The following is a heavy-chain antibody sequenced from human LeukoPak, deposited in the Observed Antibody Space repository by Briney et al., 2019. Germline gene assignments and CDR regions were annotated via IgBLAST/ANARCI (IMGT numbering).Heavy chain of an antibody. Sequence: SETLSLTCAVSGGSISSNSYYWGWIRQPPGKGMEWIGSIYCSGSTYYNPSLKSRVTISVDTSKNQFSLKLSSVTAADTAVYYCARTRYYYNSRSYGAPYYFDYWGQGTLVTVSS. V-gene: IGHV4-39*01. J-gene: IGHJ4*02. CDR1: GGSISSNSYY. CDR2: IYCSGST. D-gene: IGHD3-10*01. CDR3: ARTRYYYNSRSYGAPYYFDY.